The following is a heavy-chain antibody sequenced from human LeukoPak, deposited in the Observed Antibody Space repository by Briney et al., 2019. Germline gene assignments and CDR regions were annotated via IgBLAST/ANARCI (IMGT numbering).Heavy chain of an antibody. Sequence: GGSLRISCAASGFTLSSNYMSWVRQAPGKGLGWGSVIYNGGSTYYADSVKGRFTISRDNSKNTLYLQMNSLRAEDTAVYYCARAWYCSSTSCADPSSYYYYGMDVWGQGTTVTVSS. CDR1: GFTLSSNY. V-gene: IGHV3-53*01. D-gene: IGHD2-2*01. CDR2: IYNGGST. CDR3: ARAWYCSSTSCADPSSYYYYGMDV. J-gene: IGHJ6*02.